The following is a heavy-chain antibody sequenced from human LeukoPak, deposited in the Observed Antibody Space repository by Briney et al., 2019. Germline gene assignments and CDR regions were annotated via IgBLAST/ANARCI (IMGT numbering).Heavy chain of an antibody. CDR1: GFTFSSYG. CDR2: IWYDGSNK. Sequence: PGGSLRLSCAASGFTFSSYGMHWVRQAPGKGLEWVAVIWYDGSNKYYADSAKGRFTISRDNSKNTLYLQMNSLRAEDTAVYYCARVHYYGSGSHVVFDYWGQGTLVTVSS. V-gene: IGHV3-33*01. CDR3: ARVHYYGSGSHVVFDY. D-gene: IGHD3-10*01. J-gene: IGHJ4*02.